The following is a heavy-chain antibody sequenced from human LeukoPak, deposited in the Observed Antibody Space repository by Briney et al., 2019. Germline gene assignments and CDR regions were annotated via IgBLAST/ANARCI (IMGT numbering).Heavy chain of an antibody. CDR2: IKDDGREK. V-gene: IGHV3-7*01. CDR1: GFTFSNHW. J-gene: IGHJ4*02. Sequence: PGGSLRLSCAASGFTFSNHWMSWVRQAPGKELEWVANIKDDGREKNYVDSVKGRFTISRDNAKNSLYLQMNSLRAEDTAVYYCARELVGATGYFDYWGQGTLVTVSS. D-gene: IGHD1-26*01. CDR3: ARELVGATGYFDY.